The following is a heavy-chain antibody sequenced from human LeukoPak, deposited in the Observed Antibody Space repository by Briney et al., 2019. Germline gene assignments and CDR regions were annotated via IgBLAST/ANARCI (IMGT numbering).Heavy chain of an antibody. V-gene: IGHV3-23*01. D-gene: IGHD3-22*01. Sequence: GGSLRLSCAASGFKLYIYAMSWVRQAPGKGLEWVSAIGGSGGSTYYADSVKGRFTISRDNSKNTLYLQMNSLRAEDTAVYYCAKLQYYDSSGYYYGGFDYWGQGTLVTVSS. CDR3: AKLQYYDSSGYYYGGFDY. CDR2: IGGSGGST. J-gene: IGHJ4*02. CDR1: GFKLYIYA.